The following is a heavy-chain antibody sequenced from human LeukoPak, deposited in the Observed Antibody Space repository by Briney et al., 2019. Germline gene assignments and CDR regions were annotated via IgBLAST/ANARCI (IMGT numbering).Heavy chain of an antibody. CDR3: AKQGRQIPFGGVVAIAPFDI. Sequence: SETLSLTCTVSGGSMSPYHWGWIRQPPGKGLEWTGYIYYSGSTNYNPSLKSRVTISVDTSKNQFSLNLSSVTAADTALYYCAKQGRQIPFGGVVAIAPFDIWGQGTMVTVSS. CDR2: IYYSGST. V-gene: IGHV4-59*08. D-gene: IGHD3-16*02. CDR1: GGSMSPYH. J-gene: IGHJ3*02.